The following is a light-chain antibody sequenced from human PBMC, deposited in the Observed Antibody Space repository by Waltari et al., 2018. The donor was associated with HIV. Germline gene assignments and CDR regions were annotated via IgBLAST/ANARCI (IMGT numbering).Light chain of an antibody. CDR2: RNN. V-gene: IGLV1-47*01. CDR3: AAWEGSRRGWV. Sequence: QSVLTQPPSASGTPGQRVTISCSGSSTNIGSNYIYWYQQLPGTAPKLLIYRNNQRPAGVPDRSSGSKYRTSASLAIPGLRSEYEGDYFCAAWEGSRRGWVVGGGTKLTVL. CDR1: STNIGSNY. J-gene: IGLJ3*02.